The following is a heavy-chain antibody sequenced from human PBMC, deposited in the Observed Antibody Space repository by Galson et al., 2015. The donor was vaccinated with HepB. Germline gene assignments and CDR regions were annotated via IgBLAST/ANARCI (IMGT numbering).Heavy chain of an antibody. CDR3: AIDFGPKANYHYYYGVDV. CDR1: GYTFTGYY. Sequence: SVKVSCKASGYTFTGYYMHWVRQAPGQGLEWMGWINPNSGGTNYAQKFQGRVTMTRDTSISTAYVELSRLRSDDTAVYYCAIDFGPKANYHYYYGVDVWGQGTTVTVSS. J-gene: IGHJ6*02. D-gene: IGHD3-3*01. CDR2: INPNSGGT. V-gene: IGHV1-2*02.